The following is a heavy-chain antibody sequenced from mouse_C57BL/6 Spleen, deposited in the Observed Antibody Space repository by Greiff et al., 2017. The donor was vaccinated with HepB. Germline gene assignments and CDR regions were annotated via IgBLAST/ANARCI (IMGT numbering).Heavy chain of an antibody. CDR2: IDPETGGT. D-gene: IGHD1-1*01. CDR3: TRPYYGSSYDWYFDV. Sequence: VQLVESGAELVRPGASVTLSCKASGYTFTDYEMHWVKQTPVHGLEWIGAIDPETGGTAYNQKFKGKAILTADKSSSTAYMELRSLTSEDSAVYYCTRPYYGSSYDWYFDVWGTGTTVTVSS. J-gene: IGHJ1*03. V-gene: IGHV1-15*01. CDR1: GYTFTDYE.